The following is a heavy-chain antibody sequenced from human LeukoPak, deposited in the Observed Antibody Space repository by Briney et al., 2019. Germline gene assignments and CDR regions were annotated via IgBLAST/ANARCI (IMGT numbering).Heavy chain of an antibody. V-gene: IGHV3-23*01. CDR2: ISGSGGST. J-gene: IGHJ4*02. CDR3: AKGTDILTGYYFDY. Sequence: PGGSLRLSCAASGFTFSSYAMSWVRQAPGRGLEWVSAISGSGGSTYYADSVKGRFTISRDNSKNTLYLQMNSLRAEDTAVYYCAKGTDILTGYYFDYWGQGTLVTVSS. D-gene: IGHD3-9*01. CDR1: GFTFSSYA.